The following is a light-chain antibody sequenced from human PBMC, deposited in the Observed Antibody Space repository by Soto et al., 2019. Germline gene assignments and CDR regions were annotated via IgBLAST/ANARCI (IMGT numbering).Light chain of an antibody. J-gene: IGKJ1*01. Sequence: IVMTQSPATLSVSPGERVTLSCRASQIIDSKLAWYQQRPGQAPRLLIYDASIRATGIPARFSGSGSGTEFTLTISGLQSEYFGVYYCQQYKSWRAFGQGTNVEV. CDR2: DAS. V-gene: IGKV3-15*01. CDR1: QIIDSK. CDR3: QQYKSWRA.